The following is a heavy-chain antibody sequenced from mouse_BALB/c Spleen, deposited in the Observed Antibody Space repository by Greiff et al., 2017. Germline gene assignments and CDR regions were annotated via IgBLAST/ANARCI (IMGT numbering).Heavy chain of an antibody. D-gene: IGHD1-1*01. J-gene: IGHJ3*01. CDR3: AGPYYGSSGFAY. CDR1: GFSLTSYG. Sequence: VKLVESGPGLVQPSQSLSITCTVSGFSLTSYGVHWVRQSPGKGLEWLGVIWSGGSTDYNAAFISRLSISKDNSKSQVFFKMNSLQADDTAIYYCAGPYYGSSGFAYWGQGTLVTVSA. CDR2: IWSGGST. V-gene: IGHV2-4-1*01.